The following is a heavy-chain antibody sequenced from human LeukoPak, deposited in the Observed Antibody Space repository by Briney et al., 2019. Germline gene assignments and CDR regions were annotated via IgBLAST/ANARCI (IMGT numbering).Heavy chain of an antibody. CDR3: ARHEGGYQFGYYYYYMDV. V-gene: IGHV4-59*05. CDR1: GGSISSYY. CDR2: IYYSGST. D-gene: IGHD3-10*01. J-gene: IGHJ6*03. Sequence: SETLSLTCTVSGGSISSYYWSWIRQPPGKGLEWIGSIYYSGSTYYNPSLKSRVTISVDTSKNQFSLKLSSVTAADTAVYYCARHEGGYQFGYYYYYMDVWGKGTTVTISS.